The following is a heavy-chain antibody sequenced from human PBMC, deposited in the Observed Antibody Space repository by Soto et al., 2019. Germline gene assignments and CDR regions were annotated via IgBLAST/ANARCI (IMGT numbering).Heavy chain of an antibody. V-gene: IGHV1-2*02. J-gene: IGHJ4*02. CDR2: INPHNGDT. CDR3: ARDRPLAY. Sequence: ASVKVSCKASGYTFTAYYMHWVRQAPGQGLEWMGWINPHNGDTNYAQKFQGRVTITRDTSISTVYMELTRLRSDDTAVFYCARDRPLAYWGQGTLVTVSS. CDR1: GYTFTAYY.